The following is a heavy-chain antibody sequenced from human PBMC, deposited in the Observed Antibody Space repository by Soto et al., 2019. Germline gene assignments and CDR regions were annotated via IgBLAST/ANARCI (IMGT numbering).Heavy chain of an antibody. CDR3: AREVRLESWEPVDY. CDR2: ISSSSSTI. D-gene: IGHD1-26*01. J-gene: IGHJ4*02. Sequence: GGSLRLSCAASGFTFSSYSMNWVRQAPGKGLEWVSYISSSSSTIYYADSVKGRFTISRDNAKNSLYLQMNSLRDEDTAVYYCAREVRLESWEPVDYWGQGTLVTVSS. V-gene: IGHV3-48*02. CDR1: GFTFSSYS.